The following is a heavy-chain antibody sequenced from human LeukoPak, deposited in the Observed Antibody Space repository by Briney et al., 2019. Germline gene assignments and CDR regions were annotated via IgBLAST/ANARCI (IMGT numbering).Heavy chain of an antibody. CDR2: INAGNGNT. Sequence: GASVKVSCKASGYTFTSYAMHWVRQAPGQRLEWMGWINAGNGNTKYSQKFQGRVTITRDTSASTAYMQLSSLRSEDTAVYYCATSRWFGEFLFDYWGQGTLVPVSS. D-gene: IGHD3-10*01. CDR3: ATSRWFGEFLFDY. CDR1: GYTFTSYA. J-gene: IGHJ4*02. V-gene: IGHV1-3*01.